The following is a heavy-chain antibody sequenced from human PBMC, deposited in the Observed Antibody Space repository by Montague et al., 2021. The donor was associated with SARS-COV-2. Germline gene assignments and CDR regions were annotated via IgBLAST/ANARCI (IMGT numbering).Heavy chain of an antibody. CDR2: IYYSGST. J-gene: IGHJ4*02. V-gene: IGHV4-39*01. D-gene: IGHD3-10*01. CDR3: ARLPDLILWFGEALDY. CDR1: GGSISSSSYY. Sequence: SETLSLTCTVSGGSISSSSYYWGWIRQPPGKGLEWIGSIYYSGSTYYNPSLKSRVTISVNTSKNQFSLKLSSVTAADTAVYYCARLPDLILWFGEALDYWGQGTLVTVSS.